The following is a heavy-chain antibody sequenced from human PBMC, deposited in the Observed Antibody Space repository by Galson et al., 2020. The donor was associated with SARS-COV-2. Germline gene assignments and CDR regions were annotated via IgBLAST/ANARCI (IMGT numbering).Heavy chain of an antibody. CDR2: MYYSAST. CDR1: GGSITSSYDY. Sequence: SETLSLTCTVSGGSITSSYDYWVWLRQPPGQGLEWIASMYYSASTYYTPSLESRVTMSVDTSKNQFSLRLNSVTAADTAVYYCARHSYSSGWTYFYGLDVWGQGTTVTVSS. J-gene: IGHJ6*02. CDR3: ARHSYSSGWTYFYGLDV. V-gene: IGHV4-39*01. D-gene: IGHD6-19*01.